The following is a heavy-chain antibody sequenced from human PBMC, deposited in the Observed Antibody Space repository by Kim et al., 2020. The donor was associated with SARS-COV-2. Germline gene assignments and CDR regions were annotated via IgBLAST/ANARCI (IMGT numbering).Heavy chain of an antibody. CDR1: GDSINDKNYY. D-gene: IGHD3-16*02. CDR2: IYYNGAT. V-gene: IGHV4-39*07. CDR3: VRDVYSYGFLDF. Sequence: SETLSLSCSVSGDSINDKNYYCGWVRQTPGEGLEWIASIYYNGATYYRVSLRSRVSMSIDTSKNQFSLRLSSTTAADTAIYYCVRDVYSYGFLDFWGQGALVTVSS. J-gene: IGHJ4*02.